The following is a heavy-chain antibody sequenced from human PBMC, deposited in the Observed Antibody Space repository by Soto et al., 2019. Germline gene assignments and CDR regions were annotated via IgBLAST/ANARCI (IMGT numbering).Heavy chain of an antibody. D-gene: IGHD3-16*02. V-gene: IGHV2-26*01. CDR3: ARALLLRLWELSVRRPDYGMDV. J-gene: IGHJ6*02. CDR2: IFSDNER. CDR1: GFSLTTGKMG. Sequence: PTLVNPAETLTLTCTVSGFSLTTGKMGVSWIRQPPGKALEWLAHIFSDNERSYSTSLQGRLTISKDTSGSQVVLSMTNVDPADTAVYYCARALLLRLWELSVRRPDYGMDVRGQGTTVTVSS.